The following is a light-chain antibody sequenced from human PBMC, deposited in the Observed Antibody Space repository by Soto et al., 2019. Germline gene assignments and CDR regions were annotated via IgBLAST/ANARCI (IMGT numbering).Light chain of an antibody. J-gene: IGKJ2*01. CDR2: AAS. V-gene: IGKV1-39*01. CDR3: QQSYSTPV. Sequence: DIQMTQSPSSLSVSVGDRVTITCRASQSISSYLNWYQQKPGKAPKLLIYAASSLQSGVPSRFSGSGSGTDFTLTISSLQPEDFATYYCQQSYSTPVFGQGTKLEIK. CDR1: QSISSY.